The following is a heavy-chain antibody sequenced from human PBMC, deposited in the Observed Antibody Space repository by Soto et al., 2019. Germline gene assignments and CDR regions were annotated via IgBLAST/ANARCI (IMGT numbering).Heavy chain of an antibody. V-gene: IGHV4-34*01. CDR2: INHSGST. Sequence: KQSQTLSLTCAVYGGSFSGYYWSWIRQPPGKGLEWIGEINHSGSTNYNPSLKSRVTISVDTSKNQFSLKLSSVTAADTAVYYCARGELSYLYYFDYWGQGTLVTVSS. CDR1: GGSFSGYY. CDR3: ARGELSYLYYFDY. J-gene: IGHJ4*02. D-gene: IGHD3-16*02.